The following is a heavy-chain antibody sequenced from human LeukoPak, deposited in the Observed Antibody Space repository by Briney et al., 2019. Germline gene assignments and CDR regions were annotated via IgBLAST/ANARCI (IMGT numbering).Heavy chain of an antibody. CDR2: ISIISDYL. Sequence: GGSLRLSCAASKFTFNNYAMHWVRQAPGKGLEWVSSISIISDYLYYADSVKGRFTISRDNAKNSLYLQMNSLRAEDTAVYYCARAFNYYDSGGYYYGAFDIWGQGTMVTVSS. CDR1: KFTFNNYA. J-gene: IGHJ3*02. CDR3: ARAFNYYDSGGYYYGAFDI. V-gene: IGHV3-21*01. D-gene: IGHD3-22*01.